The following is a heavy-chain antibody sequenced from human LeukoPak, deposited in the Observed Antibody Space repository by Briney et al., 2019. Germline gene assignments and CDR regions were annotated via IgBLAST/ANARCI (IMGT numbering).Heavy chain of an antibody. D-gene: IGHD3-3*01. CDR3: AREMDGTAYDFWSGYCAFDY. V-gene: IGHV3-7*01. CDR2: IKQDGSEK. J-gene: IGHJ4*02. CDR1: GFTFSTYW. Sequence: GGSLRLSCAASGFTFSTYWMSWVRQAPGKGLEWVANIKQDGSEKYYVDSVKGRFTISRDNAKNTLYLQMGSLRAEDMAVYYCAREMDGTAYDFWSGYCAFDYWGQGTLVTVSS.